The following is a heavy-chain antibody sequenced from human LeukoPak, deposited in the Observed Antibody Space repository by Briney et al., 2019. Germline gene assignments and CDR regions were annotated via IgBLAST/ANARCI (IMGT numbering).Heavy chain of an antibody. CDR3: AKAPPYKHYFDY. Sequence: GGSLRLSCAASGFTFSNAWMNWVRQAPGKGLEWVGRIKSKTDGGTTDYAAPVKGRFTISRDDSKNTLYLQMNSLKTEDTAVYYCAKAPPYKHYFDYWGQGTLVTVSS. CDR2: IKSKTDGGTT. V-gene: IGHV3-15*07. D-gene: IGHD1-1*01. J-gene: IGHJ4*02. CDR1: GFTFSNAW.